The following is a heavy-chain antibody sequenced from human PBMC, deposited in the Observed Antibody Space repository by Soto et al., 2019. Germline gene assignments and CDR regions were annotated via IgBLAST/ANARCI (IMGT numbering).Heavy chain of an antibody. D-gene: IGHD3-3*01. J-gene: IGHJ4*02. CDR2: VYYTGST. CDR1: GGSVSNSSHY. CDR3: ARGDGFWSGYSYLNY. Sequence: SETLSLTCTVSGGSVSNSSHYWTWIRQPPGKGLEWIGYVYYTGSTNYNPPLHSRVTISVDTSKNQFSLTLSSVTAADTAVYYCARGDGFWSGYSYLNYWGQGTPVT. V-gene: IGHV4-61*01.